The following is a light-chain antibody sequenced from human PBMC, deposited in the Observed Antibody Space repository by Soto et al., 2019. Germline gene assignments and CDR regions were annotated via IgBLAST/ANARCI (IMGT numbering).Light chain of an antibody. V-gene: IGLV2-14*01. CDR1: SSDVGRYNY. Sequence: QSALTQPASVSGSPGQSITISCTGTSSDVGRYNYVSWYQQHPGRAPKLIIYEVSNRPSGVSDRFSGSKSGNVASLTISGLQAADEADYYCGSYTTTYVRLFGTGTKVTVL. CDR2: EVS. J-gene: IGLJ1*01. CDR3: GSYTTTYVRL.